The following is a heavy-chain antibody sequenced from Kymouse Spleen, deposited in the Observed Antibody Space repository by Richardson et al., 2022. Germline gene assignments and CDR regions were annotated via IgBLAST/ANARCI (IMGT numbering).Heavy chain of an antibody. CDR1: GGSFSGYY. D-gene: IGHD1-26*01. J-gene: IGHJ4*02. V-gene: IGHV4-34*01. CDR2: INHSGST. CDR3: ARGRVVGAPYFDY. Sequence: QVQLQQWGAGLLKPSETLSLTCAVYGGSFSGYYWSWIRQPPGKGLEWIGEINHSGSTNYNPSLKSRVTISVDTSKNQFSLKLSSVTAADTAVYYCARGRVVGAPYFDYWGQGTLVTVSS.